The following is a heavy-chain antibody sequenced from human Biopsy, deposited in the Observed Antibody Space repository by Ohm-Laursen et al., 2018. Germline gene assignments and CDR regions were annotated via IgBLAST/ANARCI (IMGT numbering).Heavy chain of an antibody. D-gene: IGHD2-8*01. CDR2: INCKTGAT. Sequence: VSSVKASCKASSYTFTDYNIHWMRRAPGQGLEWLGYINCKTGATNYAQKFQGTVTMTRDTSISTAYLALGSLRSADTAIYYCARDPLNGHKHFDYWGQGSLVTVSS. V-gene: IGHV1-2*02. J-gene: IGHJ4*02. CDR3: ARDPLNGHKHFDY. CDR1: SYTFTDYN.